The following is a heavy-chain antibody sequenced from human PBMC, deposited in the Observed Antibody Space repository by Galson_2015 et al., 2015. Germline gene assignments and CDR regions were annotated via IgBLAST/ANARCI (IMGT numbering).Heavy chain of an antibody. D-gene: IGHD3-22*01. V-gene: IGHV3-23*01. Sequence: SLRLSCAASGFAFSPYGMTWVRQVPGKGLEWVSSIDGSGSTTWYTDSVKGRFTISRDNSKNTLYLQMNSLRAEDTAVYYCANWDYYNSSGYSWGQGTLVTASS. CDR2: IDGSGSTT. CDR1: GFAFSPYG. J-gene: IGHJ4*02. CDR3: ANWDYYNSSGYS.